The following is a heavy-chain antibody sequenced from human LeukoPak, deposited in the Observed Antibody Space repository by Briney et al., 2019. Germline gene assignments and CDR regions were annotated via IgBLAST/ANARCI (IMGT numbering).Heavy chain of an antibody. CDR3: ARAEIYDFWSGYYLNWFDP. CDR1: GYSISSGYY. V-gene: IGHV4-38-2*02. D-gene: IGHD3-3*01. Sequence: SETLSLTCTVSGYSISSGYYWDWIRQPPGKGLEWIGSMYHSGSIYYNPSLKSRVTISVDTSKNQFSLKLSSVTAADTAVYYCARAEIYDFWSGYYLNWFDPWGQGTLVTVSS. J-gene: IGHJ5*02. CDR2: MYHSGSI.